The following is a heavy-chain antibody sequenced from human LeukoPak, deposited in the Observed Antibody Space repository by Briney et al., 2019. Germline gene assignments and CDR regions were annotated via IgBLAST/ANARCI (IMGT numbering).Heavy chain of an antibody. CDR2: IYHSGSA. Sequence: SETLSLTCTVSGASISGTAYYWGWVRQPPGQGLEWIGEIYHSGSANYNPSLKSRVTISVDKSKNQLSLKLISVTAADTAVYYCARDAGTALVTGDYWGQGTLVTVSS. CDR3: ARDAGTALVTGDY. V-gene: IGHV4-39*07. CDR1: GASISGTAYY. J-gene: IGHJ4*02. D-gene: IGHD5-18*01.